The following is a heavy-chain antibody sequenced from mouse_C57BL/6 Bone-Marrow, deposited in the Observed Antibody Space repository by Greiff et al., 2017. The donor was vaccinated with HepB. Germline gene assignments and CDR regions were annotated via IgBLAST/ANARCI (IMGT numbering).Heavy chain of an antibody. CDR1: GYTFTDYN. Sequence: VQLKESGPELVKPGASVKIPCKASGYTFTDYNMDWVKQSHGKSLEWIGDINPNNGGTIYNQKFKGKATLTVDKSSSTAYMELRSLTSEDTAVYYCAIYGPSWFAYWGQGTLVTVSA. J-gene: IGHJ3*01. V-gene: IGHV1-18*01. CDR2: INPNNGGT. D-gene: IGHD1-1*02. CDR3: AIYGPSWFAY.